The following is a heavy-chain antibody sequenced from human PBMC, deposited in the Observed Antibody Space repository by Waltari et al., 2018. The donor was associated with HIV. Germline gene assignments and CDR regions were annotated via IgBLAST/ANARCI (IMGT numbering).Heavy chain of an antibody. J-gene: IGHJ4*02. V-gene: IGHV3-48*03. Sequence: EVQVVESGGGLVQPGGSLRLSCAASGFTFSTYEMNWVRQAPGKGLEWVSYSRSSSSTIDYADSVKGRFTISRDNAKNSLYLQMNSLRAEDTAVYFCARDGSSYYGLDYWGRGTLVTVSS. CDR2: SRSSSSTI. D-gene: IGHD1-26*01. CDR1: GFTFSTYE. CDR3: ARDGSSYYGLDY.